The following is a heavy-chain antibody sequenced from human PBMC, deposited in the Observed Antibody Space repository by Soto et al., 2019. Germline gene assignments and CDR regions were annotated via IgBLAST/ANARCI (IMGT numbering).Heavy chain of an antibody. CDR1: GGSISSYY. J-gene: IGHJ6*02. D-gene: IGHD6-13*01. CDR2: IYYSGST. Sequence: SETLSLTCTVSGGSISSYYWSWIRQPPGKGLEWIGYIYYSGSTNYNPSLKSRVTISVDTSKNQFSLKLSSVTAADTAVYYCARGAWSSYYYYYYVMDVWGQGTTVTGSS. V-gene: IGHV4-59*01. CDR3: ARGAWSSYYYYYYVMDV.